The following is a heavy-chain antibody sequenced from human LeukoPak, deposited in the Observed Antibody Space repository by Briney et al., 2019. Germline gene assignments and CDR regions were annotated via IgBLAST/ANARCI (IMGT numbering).Heavy chain of an antibody. CDR1: GFTFSNYA. D-gene: IGHD3-22*01. Sequence: GGSLRLSCAASGFTFSNYAMHWVRQPPGKGLEYVSAITSNGGSTYYASSVKGRFTISRDNSKNTMYLQMGSLRAEDMAVYYCARGRGGYYDYWGQGALVTVSS. J-gene: IGHJ4*02. CDR3: ARGRGGYYDY. V-gene: IGHV3-64*01. CDR2: ITSNGGST.